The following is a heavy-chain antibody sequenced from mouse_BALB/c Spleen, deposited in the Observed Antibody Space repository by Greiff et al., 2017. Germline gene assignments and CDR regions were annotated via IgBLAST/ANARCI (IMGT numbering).Heavy chain of an antibody. CDR2: IYPGSGST. V-gene: IGHV1S22*01. D-gene: IGHD4-1*01. Sequence: LQQPGSELVRPGASVKLSCKASGYTFTSYWMHWVKQRHGQGLEWIGNIYPGSGSTNYDEKFKSKGTLTVDTSSSTAYMHLSSLTSEDSAVYYCTRSLTGTGAMDYWGQGTSVTVSS. CDR1: GYTFTSYW. J-gene: IGHJ4*01. CDR3: TRSLTGTGAMDY.